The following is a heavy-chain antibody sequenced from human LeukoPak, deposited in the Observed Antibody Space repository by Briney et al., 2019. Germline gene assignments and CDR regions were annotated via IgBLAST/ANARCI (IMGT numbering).Heavy chain of an antibody. D-gene: IGHD2-8*02. J-gene: IGHJ4*02. V-gene: IGHV4-61*02. Sequence: SETLSLTCTVSGGSISSGSYYWSWIRQPAGKGLEWIGRIYIRGTTTYNPSLKSRVSISVDTSKNQFSLRLSSVTAADTAVYYCARGYWFYFDYWGQGTLVTVSS. CDR1: GGSISSGSYY. CDR2: IYIRGTT. CDR3: ARGYWFYFDY.